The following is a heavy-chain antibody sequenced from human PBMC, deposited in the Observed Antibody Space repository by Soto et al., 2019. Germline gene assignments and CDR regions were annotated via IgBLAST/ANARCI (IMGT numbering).Heavy chain of an antibody. Sequence: QVQLVESGGGVVQPGRSLRLSCAASGFTFSSYGMHWVRQAPGKGLEWVAVIWYDGSNKYYADSVKGRFTISRDNSKKRLYVQMNRLRAEDTAGYYCARAGAMYNWNCGGNIDYWGQGTLVNVSS. J-gene: IGHJ4*02. CDR1: GFTFSSYG. CDR3: ARAGAMYNWNCGGNIDY. D-gene: IGHD1-7*01. CDR2: IWYDGSNK. V-gene: IGHV3-33*01.